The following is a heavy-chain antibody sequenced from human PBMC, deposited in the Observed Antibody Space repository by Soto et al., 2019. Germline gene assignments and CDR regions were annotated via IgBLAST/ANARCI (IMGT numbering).Heavy chain of an antibody. CDR2: IKSKNDGETT. V-gene: IGHV3-15*07. CDR1: GFTFYTAW. D-gene: IGHD3-3*01. J-gene: IGHJ5*02. CDR3: VTDTRGS. Sequence: EVQLVESGGDLVKPGGSLRLSCAASGFTFYTAWLNWVRQAPGKGLEWVGRIKSKNDGETTDYPAPVKGRFTISRDDSINTLYLQMNSLKTDDTAVYYCVTDTRGSWGQGTLVTVSS.